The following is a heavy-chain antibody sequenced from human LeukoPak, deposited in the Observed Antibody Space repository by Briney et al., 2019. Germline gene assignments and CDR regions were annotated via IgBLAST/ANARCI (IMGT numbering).Heavy chain of an antibody. Sequence: GGSLRLSCAASGFTVSSNYMSWVRQAPGKGLEWVSVIYSGGSTYYADSVKGRFTISRDNSKNTLYLQMNGLRAEDTAVYYCARDTRDSYAHGYWGQGTLVTVSS. CDR2: IYSGGST. V-gene: IGHV3-66*02. CDR3: ARDTRDSYAHGY. J-gene: IGHJ4*02. D-gene: IGHD5-18*01. CDR1: GFTVSSNY.